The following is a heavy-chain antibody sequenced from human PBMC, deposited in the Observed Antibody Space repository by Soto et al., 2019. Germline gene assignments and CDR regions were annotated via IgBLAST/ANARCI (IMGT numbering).Heavy chain of an antibody. V-gene: IGHV6-1*01. J-gene: IGHJ6*02. D-gene: IGHD3-3*01. CDR3: ARGGTSYDFWSGYYTGIHYGMDV. Sequence: TLSLTCAISGDSVSSNSAAWNWIRQSPSRGLEWLGRTYYRSKWYNDYAVSVKSRITINPDTSKNQFSLQLNSVTPEDTAVYYCARGGTSYDFWSGYYTGIHYGMDVWGQGTTVTVSS. CDR1: GDSVSSNSAA. CDR2: TYYRSKWYN.